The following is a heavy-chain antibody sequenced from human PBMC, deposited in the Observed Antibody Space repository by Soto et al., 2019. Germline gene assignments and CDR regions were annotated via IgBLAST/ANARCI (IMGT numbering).Heavy chain of an antibody. V-gene: IGHV3-48*02. CDR1: GFSFSSYN. Sequence: EVQLVESGGGMVQPGGSQRLSCAASGFSFSSYNMHWVRQAPGKGLEWISYISASGGTIYYADSVKGRFTISRDNGKKSHKLQKNRLRDEDKAVYYCARDPTDYYDSSSYCHYWGQGTLVTVAS. CDR3: ARDPTDYYDSSSYCHY. J-gene: IGHJ4*02. D-gene: IGHD3-22*01. CDR2: ISASGGTI.